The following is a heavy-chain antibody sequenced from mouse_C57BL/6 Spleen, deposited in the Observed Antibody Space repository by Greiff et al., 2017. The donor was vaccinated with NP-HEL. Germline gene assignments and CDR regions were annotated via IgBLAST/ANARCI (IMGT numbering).Heavy chain of an antibody. CDR1: GYTFTSYW. V-gene: IGHV1-64*01. Sequence: QVQLQQPGAELVTPGASVQLSCKASGYTFTSYWMHWVKQRPGQGLEWIGMIHPNSGSTNYNEKFKSKATLTVDKSSSTAYMQLSSLTSEDSAVYYCAAVFAYWGQGTLVTVSA. J-gene: IGHJ3*01. D-gene: IGHD3-3*01. CDR3: AAVFAY. CDR2: IHPNSGST.